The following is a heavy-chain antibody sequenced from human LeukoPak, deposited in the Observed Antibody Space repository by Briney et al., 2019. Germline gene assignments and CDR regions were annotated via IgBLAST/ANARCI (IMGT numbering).Heavy chain of an antibody. D-gene: IGHD6-13*01. CDR1: GYSFPSYW. V-gene: IGHV5-51*01. Sequence: GESLKISCKGSGYSFPSYWIGWVRQMPGKGLEWMGIVYPGDSDTRYSPSFQGQVTFSADKSISTAYLQWSSLKAADTAMYYCARQLGAAAGRVFFDFWGQGTLVSVSS. CDR2: VYPGDSDT. CDR3: ARQLGAAAGRVFFDF. J-gene: IGHJ4*02.